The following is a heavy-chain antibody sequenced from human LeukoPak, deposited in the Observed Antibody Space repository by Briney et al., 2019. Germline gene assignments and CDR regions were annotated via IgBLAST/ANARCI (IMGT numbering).Heavy chain of an antibody. J-gene: IGHJ3*02. Sequence: GGSLRLSCAASGFTVSSNYMSWVRQAPGKGLEWVSSISSSSSYIYYADSVKGRFTISRDNAKNSLYLQMNSLRAEDTAVYYCARVVAYSSGWPLVYAFDIWGQGTMVTVSS. CDR1: GFTVSSNY. CDR2: ISSSSSYI. V-gene: IGHV3-21*01. D-gene: IGHD6-19*01. CDR3: ARVVAYSSGWPLVYAFDI.